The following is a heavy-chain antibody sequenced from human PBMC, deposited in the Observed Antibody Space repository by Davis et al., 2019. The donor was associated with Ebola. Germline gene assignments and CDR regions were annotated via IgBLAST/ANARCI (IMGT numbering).Heavy chain of an antibody. CDR2: IYYSGST. D-gene: IGHD3-10*01. CDR3: ARGHTYGSMVYGLDV. V-gene: IGHV4-39*01. Sequence: SETLSLTCTVSGGSISSSSYYWGWIRQPLGKGLEWVGNIYYSGSTYYNPSLKSRVTTSVKTSKNQFSLKLNSVTAADTAVYYCARGHTYGSMVYGLDVWGQGTTATVSS. CDR1: GGSISSSSYY. J-gene: IGHJ6*02.